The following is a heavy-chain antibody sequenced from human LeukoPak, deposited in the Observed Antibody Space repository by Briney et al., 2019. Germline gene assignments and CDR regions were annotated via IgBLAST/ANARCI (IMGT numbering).Heavy chain of an antibody. D-gene: IGHD4-11*01. CDR2: VYYSGTT. V-gene: IGHV4-39*01. CDR1: GGSTSSSSYY. Sequence: SETLSLTCTVSGGSTSSSSYYWGWIRQPPGKGLEWIGSVYYSGTTYYNPSLKSRLTISVDTSNDQFSLRLRSVTAADTAVYYCASHRATVIADFDYWGQGTLVTVSS. CDR3: ASHRATVIADFDY. J-gene: IGHJ4*02.